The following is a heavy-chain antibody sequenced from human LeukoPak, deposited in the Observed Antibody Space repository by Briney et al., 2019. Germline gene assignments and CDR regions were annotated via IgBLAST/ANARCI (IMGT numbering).Heavy chain of an antibody. D-gene: IGHD3-10*01. V-gene: IGHV1-24*01. J-gene: IGHJ4*02. CDR2: XDPEXGET. Sequence: ASVKVSCKVSGYXXTXLSMXWVXXXPGXXXXXXGGXDPEXGETIYAQKFQGRVTMTEDTSTDTAYMELSSLRSEDTAVYYCVSRRFGEFSGIDYWGQGTLVTVSS. CDR1: GYXXTXLS. CDR3: VSRRFGEFSGIDY.